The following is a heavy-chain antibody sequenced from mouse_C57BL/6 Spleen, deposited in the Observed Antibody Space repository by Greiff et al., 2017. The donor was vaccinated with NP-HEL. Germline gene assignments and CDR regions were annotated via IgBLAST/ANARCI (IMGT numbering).Heavy chain of an antibody. D-gene: IGHD1-1*01. J-gene: IGHJ4*01. CDR2: LSSGGSYT. CDR1: GFTFSSYG. CDR3: ARIITTVVDYAMDY. Sequence: EVQLVESGGDLVKPGGSLKLSCAASGFTFSSYGMSWVRQTPDKRLEWVATLSSGGSYTYYPDSVKGRFTISRDNAKNTLYLQISSLKSEDTSIYYCARIITTVVDYAMDYWGQGTSVTVSS. V-gene: IGHV5-6*01.